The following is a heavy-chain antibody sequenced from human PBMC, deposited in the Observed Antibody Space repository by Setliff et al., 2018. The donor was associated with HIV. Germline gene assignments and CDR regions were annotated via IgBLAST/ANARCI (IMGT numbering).Heavy chain of an antibody. J-gene: IGHJ4*02. D-gene: IGHD2-21*01. CDR3: ARYALCSDDCSDEGADI. V-gene: IGHV1-18*01. Sequence: ASVKVSCKASGYTFSSYAITWVRQAPGQGLEWMGSINLYKDDTHYAQKFQDRVAMTADTSTNTAYMELRSLRSDDTAVYYCARYALCSDDCSDEGADIWGQGTLVTSPQ. CDR1: GYTFSSYA. CDR2: INLYKDDT.